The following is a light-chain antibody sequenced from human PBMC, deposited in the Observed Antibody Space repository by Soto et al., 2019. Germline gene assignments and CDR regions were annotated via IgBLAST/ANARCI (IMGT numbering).Light chain of an antibody. V-gene: IGKV2-28*01. J-gene: IGKJ1*01. CDR3: QKYNSVLTRT. CDR1: QSLLHRNGYNC. Sequence: DIAVSLSPLSLPVTPGEPASITCRSSQSLLHRNGYNCLVWDLQRPGQSPPLLIYLGSNRASGVPDKCSGSGSGTDLTLTISSLQPEDVATYYCQKYNSVLTRTFGQGTKVDIK. CDR2: LGS.